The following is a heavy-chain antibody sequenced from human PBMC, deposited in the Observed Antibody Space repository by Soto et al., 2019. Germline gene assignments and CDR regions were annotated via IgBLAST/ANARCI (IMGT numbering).Heavy chain of an antibody. V-gene: IGHV3-9*01. D-gene: IGHD6-13*01. CDR1: GFTFDDYA. J-gene: IGHJ4*02. CDR3: AKDIDSSSWYYFDY. CDR2: TSWNSGSI. Sequence: GGSLRLSCAASGFTFDDYAMHWVRQAPGKGLEWVSGTSWNSGSIGYADSVKGRFTISRDNAKNSLYLQMNSLRAEDTALYYCAKDIDSSSWYYFDYWGQGTLVTVSS.